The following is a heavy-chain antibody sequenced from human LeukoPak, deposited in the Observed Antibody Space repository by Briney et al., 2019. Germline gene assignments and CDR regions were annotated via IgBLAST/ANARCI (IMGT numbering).Heavy chain of an antibody. D-gene: IGHD3-22*01. CDR3: ARHGSETTYYYDSSGYYSFDY. CDR2: IYYSGST. CDR1: GGSISSYY. V-gene: IGHV4-59*08. Sequence: SETLSLTCTVSGGSISSYYWSWIRQSPGKGLEWIGYIYYSGSTNYNPSLKSRVTISVDTSKNQLSLKLSSVTAADTAVYYCARHGSETTYYYDSSGYYSFDYWGQGTLVTVSS. J-gene: IGHJ4*02.